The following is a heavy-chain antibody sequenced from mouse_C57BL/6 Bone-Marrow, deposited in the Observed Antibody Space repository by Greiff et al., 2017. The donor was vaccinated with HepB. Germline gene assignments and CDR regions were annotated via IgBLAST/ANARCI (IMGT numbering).Heavy chain of an antibody. Sequence: QVQLQQSGAELVKPGASVKMSCKASGYTFTSYWITWVKQRPGQGLEWIGDIYPGSGSTNYHEKFKSKATLTVDTSSSTAYMQLSSLASEDSAVYYCARTTTVVPDYWGQGTSVTVSS. CDR2: IYPGSGST. CDR1: GYTFTSYW. CDR3: ARTTTVVPDY. J-gene: IGHJ4*01. D-gene: IGHD1-1*01. V-gene: IGHV1-55*01.